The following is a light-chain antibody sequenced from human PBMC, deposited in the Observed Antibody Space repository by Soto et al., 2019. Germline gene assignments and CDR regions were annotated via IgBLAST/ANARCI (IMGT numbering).Light chain of an antibody. V-gene: IGKV2-30*02. Sequence: DGVMTQYPLSLPVTLGQPASISCRSNQSLVHSDGIAYFSWFQQRPGRSPRRLIYKVSNRNCGVPARFSGSGSGTDFALKISRVEAEDVGVYYCMQGTHWPITFGQGTRLEIK. CDR2: KVS. J-gene: IGKJ5*01. CDR1: QSLVHSDGIAY. CDR3: MQGTHWPIT.